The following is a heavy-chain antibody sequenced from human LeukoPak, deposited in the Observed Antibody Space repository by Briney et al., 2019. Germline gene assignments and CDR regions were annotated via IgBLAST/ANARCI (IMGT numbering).Heavy chain of an antibody. J-gene: IGHJ4*02. CDR1: GYTFTDYY. CDR2: INPNSGGT. D-gene: IGHD5-24*01. Sequence: ASVNVSCKASGYTFTDYYMHWVRQAPGQGLEWMGWINPNSGGTNYAQKFQGRVTMTRDTSVSTAYMELSRLRSDDTAVYYCARDLGGYNSDYWGQGTLVTVSS. CDR3: ARDLGGYNSDY. V-gene: IGHV1-2*02.